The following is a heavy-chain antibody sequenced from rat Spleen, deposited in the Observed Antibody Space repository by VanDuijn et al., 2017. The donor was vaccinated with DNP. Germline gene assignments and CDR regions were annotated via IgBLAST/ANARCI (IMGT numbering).Heavy chain of an antibody. CDR2: IGTGGTT. CDR3: ARSLATVAPTGAMDA. V-gene: IGHV2-30*01. Sequence: QVQLKESGPGLVQPSQTLSLACTVSGFSLTSHHVHWVRQPSGKGLEWMGIIGTGGTTEYNPILKSRLSISRDTSKSQVFLRMNSLQSEDTATYYCARSLATVAPTGAMDAWSQGTSVTVSS. J-gene: IGHJ4*01. D-gene: IGHD1-3*01. CDR1: GFSLTSHH.